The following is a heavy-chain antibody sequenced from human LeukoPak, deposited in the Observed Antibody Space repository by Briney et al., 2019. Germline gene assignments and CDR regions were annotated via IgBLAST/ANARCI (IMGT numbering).Heavy chain of an antibody. CDR3: ARWSIVATIFDY. CDR1: GGYISSGSYY. V-gene: IGHV4-61*02. CDR2: IYTSGST. J-gene: IGHJ4*02. Sequence: SETLSLTCTVSGGYISSGSYYWSWIRPPAGKGLEWIGRIYTSGSTNYNPSLKSRVTISVDTSKNQSSLKLSSVTAADTAVYYCARWSIVATIFDYWGQGTLVTVSS. D-gene: IGHD5-12*01.